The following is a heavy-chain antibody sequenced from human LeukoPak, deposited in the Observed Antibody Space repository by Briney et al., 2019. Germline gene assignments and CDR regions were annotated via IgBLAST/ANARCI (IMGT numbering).Heavy chain of an antibody. CDR2: IYYSGST. V-gene: IGHV4-59*01. CDR3: GRAYYYGSGSALPVNNWFDP. Sequence: SETLSLTCTVSGGSISSYYWSWIRQPPGKGLEWIGYIYYSGSTNYNHRLKSGVTISVDTSKNQFSLKLSSVTAVDTAVYYCGRAYYYGSGSALPVNNWFDPWGQGTLVTVSS. D-gene: IGHD3-10*01. CDR1: GGSISSYY. J-gene: IGHJ5*02.